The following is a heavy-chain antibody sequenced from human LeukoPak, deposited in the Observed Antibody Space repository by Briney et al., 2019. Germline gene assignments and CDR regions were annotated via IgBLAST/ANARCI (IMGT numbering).Heavy chain of an antibody. Sequence: PSETLSLTCAVSGGSISSGNNYWDWVRQPPGKDLEWIGNIYYSGITNYNPSLKSRVTISVDTSKNQFSLKLSSVTAADTAVYYCARVKKEWFYDSSGYNDYWGQGTLVTVSS. V-gene: IGHV4-39*07. CDR2: IYYSGIT. CDR1: GGSISSGNNY. CDR3: ARVKKEWFYDSSGYNDY. D-gene: IGHD3-22*01. J-gene: IGHJ4*02.